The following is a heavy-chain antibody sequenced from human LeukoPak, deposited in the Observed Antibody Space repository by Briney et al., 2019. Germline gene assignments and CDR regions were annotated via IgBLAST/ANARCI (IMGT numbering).Heavy chain of an antibody. CDR1: GYTFTSYG. CDR2: ISAYNGNT. V-gene: IGHV1-18*01. CDR3: ARDDCSGGSCYLAY. J-gene: IGHJ4*02. Sequence: ASVKVSCKASGYTFTSYGISWVRQAPGQGLEWMGWISAYNGNTNYAQKLQGRVIMTTDTSTSTAYMELRSLRSDDTAVYFCARDDCSGGSCYLAYWGQGTLVTVSS. D-gene: IGHD2-15*01.